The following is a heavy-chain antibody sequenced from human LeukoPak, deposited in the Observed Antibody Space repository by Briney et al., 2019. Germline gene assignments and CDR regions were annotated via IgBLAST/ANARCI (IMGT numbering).Heavy chain of an antibody. J-gene: IGHJ4*02. Sequence: SETLSLTCAVSGGSISSGGYSWSWIRQPPGKGLEWIGYIYHSGSTYYNPSLKSRVTMSVDTSKNQFSLKLSSVTAADTAVYYCAKDAYYYDSSGYSFDYWGQGTLVTVSS. CDR1: GGSISSGGYS. CDR2: IYHSGST. V-gene: IGHV4-30-2*01. D-gene: IGHD3-22*01. CDR3: AKDAYYYDSSGYSFDY.